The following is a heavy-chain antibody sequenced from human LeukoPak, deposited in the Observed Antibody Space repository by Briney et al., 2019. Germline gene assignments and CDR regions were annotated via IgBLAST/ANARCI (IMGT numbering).Heavy chain of an antibody. CDR2: INHSGST. J-gene: IGHJ6*03. D-gene: IGHD4-17*01. V-gene: IGHV4-34*01. Sequence: SETLSLTCAVYGGSFRGYYWSWVRQPPGEGMEWLGEINHSGSTNYNPSLKSRVTISVDTSKNQFSLKLSSVTAADTAVYYCARFGLRLKSYYYYYMDVWGKGTTVTVSS. CDR3: ARFGLRLKSYYYYYMDV. CDR1: GGSFRGYY.